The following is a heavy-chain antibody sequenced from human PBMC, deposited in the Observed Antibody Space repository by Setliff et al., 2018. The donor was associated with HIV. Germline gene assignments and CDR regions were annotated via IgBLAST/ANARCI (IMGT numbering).Heavy chain of an antibody. V-gene: IGHV1-18*01. J-gene: IGHJ2*01. CDR3: ARDREAGDWYFDL. CDR2: ISAYNGHT. Sequence: ASVKVSCKASGYTFTSYGISWVRQAPGQGLEWMGWISAYNGHTNYAQKLHGRVTMTTDTSTSTAHMELRSLRSDDTAVYYCARDREAGDWYFDLWGRGTLVTVSS. D-gene: IGHD6-13*01. CDR1: GYTFTSYG.